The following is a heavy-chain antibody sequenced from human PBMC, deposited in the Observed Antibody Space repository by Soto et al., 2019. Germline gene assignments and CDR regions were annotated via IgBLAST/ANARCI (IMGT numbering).Heavy chain of an antibody. J-gene: IGHJ6*02. Sequence: LRLSCAASGFTFSSYAMSWVRQAPGKGLEWVSAISGSGGSTYYADSVKGRFTISRDNSKNTLYLQMNSLRAEDTAVYYCAKDYGDIVVVPAASMDVWGQGTTVTVSS. CDR1: GFTFSSYA. V-gene: IGHV3-23*01. D-gene: IGHD2-2*01. CDR3: AKDYGDIVVVPAASMDV. CDR2: ISGSGGST.